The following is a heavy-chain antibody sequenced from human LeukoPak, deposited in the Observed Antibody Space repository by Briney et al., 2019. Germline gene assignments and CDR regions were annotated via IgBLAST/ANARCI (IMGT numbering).Heavy chain of an antibody. CDR2: SNSDGSL. Sequence: GRSLRLSCAASGFTFSSYTMNWVRQAPGKGLEWVSGSNSDGSLYYADFVKGRFTISRDKSKNTLYLQMSSLRTEDTAVYYCAKSTSTSGLDYWGQGTQVTASP. CDR3: AKSTSTSGLDY. CDR1: GFTFSSYT. J-gene: IGHJ4*02. D-gene: IGHD2-2*01. V-gene: IGHV3-23*01.